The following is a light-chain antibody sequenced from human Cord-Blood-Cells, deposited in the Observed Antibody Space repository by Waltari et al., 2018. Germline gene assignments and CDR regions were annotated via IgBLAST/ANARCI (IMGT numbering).Light chain of an antibody. Sequence: SSELTQDPAVSVALGQTVRITCQGDSLRSYYASWYQQKPGQAPVLVIYGKNNRHSGIPDRFSVSSSENTASLTITGAQAEDEADYYCNSRDSSGNHLVFGGGTKLTVL. CDR2: GKN. V-gene: IGLV3-19*01. CDR3: NSRDSSGNHLV. CDR1: SLRSYY. J-gene: IGLJ2*01.